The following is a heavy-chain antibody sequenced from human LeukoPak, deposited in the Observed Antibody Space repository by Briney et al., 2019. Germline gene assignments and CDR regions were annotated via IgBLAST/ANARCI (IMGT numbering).Heavy chain of an antibody. CDR3: ARVTMVRGVINWFDP. CDR1: GGTFSSYA. D-gene: IGHD3-10*01. J-gene: IGHJ5*02. CDR2: IIPIFGTA. Sequence: ASVKVSCKASGGTFSSYAISWVRQAPGQGLEWMGGIIPIFGTANYAQKFQGRVTITADESTSTAYMELSSLRSEDTAVYYCARVTMVRGVINWFDPWGQGTLVTVSP. V-gene: IGHV1-69*13.